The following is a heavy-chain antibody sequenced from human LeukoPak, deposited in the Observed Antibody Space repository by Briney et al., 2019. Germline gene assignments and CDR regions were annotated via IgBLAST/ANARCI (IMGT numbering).Heavy chain of an antibody. CDR3: ARGAYYYDSSGPYDAFDI. J-gene: IGHJ3*02. Sequence: GGSLRLSCAASGFTFSSYAMHWVRQAPGRGLEWVAVISYDGSNKYYADSVKGRFTISRDNSKNTLYLQMNSLRAEDTAVYYCARGAYYYDSSGPYDAFDIWGQGTMVTVSS. D-gene: IGHD3-22*01. V-gene: IGHV3-30-3*01. CDR1: GFTFSSYA. CDR2: ISYDGSNK.